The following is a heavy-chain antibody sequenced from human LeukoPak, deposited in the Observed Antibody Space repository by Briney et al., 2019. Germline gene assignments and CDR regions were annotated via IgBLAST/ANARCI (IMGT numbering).Heavy chain of an antibody. D-gene: IGHD3-10*01. V-gene: IGHV1-2*06. CDR1: GYTFTGYY. CDR3: ARTRNTMVRGVIIGYFDY. CDR2: INPNTGGT. Sequence: ASVKVSCKASGYTFTGYYMHWVRQAPGQGLEWMGRINPNTGGTYYAQKFQGRVTMTRDTSISTAYMELSRLRFDDTAVYYCARTRNTMVRGVIIGYFDYWGQGTLVTVSS. J-gene: IGHJ4*02.